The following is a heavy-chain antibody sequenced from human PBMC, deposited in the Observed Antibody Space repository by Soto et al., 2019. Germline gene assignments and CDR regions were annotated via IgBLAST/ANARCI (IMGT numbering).Heavy chain of an antibody. CDR1: GFTFFTSA. Sequence: ASVKVSCKASGFTFFTSAVQWVRQARGQRLEWIGWIVVGSGNTNYAQKFQERVTITRDMSTNTAYMELSSLRSEDTAVYYCAADTYCGGDCYFDHWGQATMVTVSS. D-gene: IGHD2-21*02. CDR3: AADTYCGGDCYFDH. CDR2: IVVGSGNT. J-gene: IGHJ4*02. V-gene: IGHV1-58*01.